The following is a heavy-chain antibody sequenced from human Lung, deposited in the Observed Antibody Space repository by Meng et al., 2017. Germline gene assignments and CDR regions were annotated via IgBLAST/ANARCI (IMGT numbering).Heavy chain of an antibody. CDR2: INPKSGDT. Sequence: HGHLVQSGAEGKKPGASVKVSCKASGYTFPDYWLNWVRRAPGQGLEWMGRINPKSGDTHYAQRFQGRVTMTGDTSISTAYMELSGLRSDDTAMYYCARDEDISAAGKLFGDYWGQGTLVTVSS. J-gene: IGHJ4*02. CDR1: GYTFPDYW. V-gene: IGHV1-2*06. CDR3: ARDEDISAAGKLFGDY. D-gene: IGHD6-13*01.